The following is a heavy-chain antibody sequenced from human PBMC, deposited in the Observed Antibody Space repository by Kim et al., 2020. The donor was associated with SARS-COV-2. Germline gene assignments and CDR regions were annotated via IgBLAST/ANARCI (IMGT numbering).Heavy chain of an antibody. CDR3: ARDKPSADHYYYGMDV. J-gene: IGHJ6*02. V-gene: IGHV4-59*01. CDR2: IYYSGST. CDR1: GGSISSYY. Sequence: SQTLSLTCTVSGGSISSYYWSWIRQPPGKGLEWIGYIYYSGSTNYNPSLKSRVTISVDTSKNQFSLKLSSVTAADTAVYYCARDKPSADHYYYGMDVWGQ.